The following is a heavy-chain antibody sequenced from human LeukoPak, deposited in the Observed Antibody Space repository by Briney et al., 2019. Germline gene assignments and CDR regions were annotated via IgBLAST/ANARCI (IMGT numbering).Heavy chain of an antibody. V-gene: IGHV4-38-2*02. Sequence: SETLSLTGTVSGYFISSGYYWGWIRQPPGKGLQWIVSIHHSGSTYYNPSLKSRVTISVDTSKNQFSLKLSSVTAADTAVYYCARGTVEQPYNWFDPWGQGTLVTVSS. CDR2: IHHSGST. CDR3: ARGTVEQPYNWFDP. J-gene: IGHJ5*02. D-gene: IGHD6-13*01. CDR1: GYFISSGYY.